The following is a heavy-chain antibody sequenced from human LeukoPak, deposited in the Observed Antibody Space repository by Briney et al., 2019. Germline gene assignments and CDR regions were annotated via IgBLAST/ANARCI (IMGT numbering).Heavy chain of an antibody. CDR2: ISSSGSTI. J-gene: IGHJ4*02. D-gene: IGHD6-19*01. CDR3: ARDKWLVRVIDY. Sequence: GGSLRLSCAASGFTFNNYSMNWVRQAPGKGLEWVSYISSSGSTIYYADSVKGRFTISRDNAKNSLYLQMNSLRAEDTAVYYCARDKWLVRVIDYWGQGTLVTVSS. V-gene: IGHV3-48*04. CDR1: GFTFNNYS.